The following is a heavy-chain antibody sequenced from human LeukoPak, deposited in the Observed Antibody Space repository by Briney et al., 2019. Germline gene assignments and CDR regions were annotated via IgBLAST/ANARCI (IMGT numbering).Heavy chain of an antibody. CDR3: ASANMDDFWGGYYSY. Sequence: PGGSLRLSCAASGFTFSSYWMHWVRQAPGKGLVWVSRINSDGSSTSYADSVKGRFTISRDNAKNTLYLQMNSLRAEDTAVYYCASANMDDFWGGYYSYWGQGTLVTVSS. V-gene: IGHV3-74*01. J-gene: IGHJ4*02. CDR2: INSDGSST. D-gene: IGHD3-3*01. CDR1: GFTFSSYW.